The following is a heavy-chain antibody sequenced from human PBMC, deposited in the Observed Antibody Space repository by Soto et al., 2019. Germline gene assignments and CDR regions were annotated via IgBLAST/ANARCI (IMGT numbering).Heavy chain of an antibody. CDR3: ARDGIAAAGDDY. J-gene: IGHJ4*02. D-gene: IGHD6-13*01. Sequence: SVKVSCKASGGTFSSYAISWVRQAPGQGLEWMGGIIPIFGTANYAQRFQGRVTITADESTSTAYMELSSLRSEDTAVYYCARDGIAAAGDDYWGQGTLVTVSS. CDR2: IIPIFGTA. V-gene: IGHV1-69*13. CDR1: GGTFSSYA.